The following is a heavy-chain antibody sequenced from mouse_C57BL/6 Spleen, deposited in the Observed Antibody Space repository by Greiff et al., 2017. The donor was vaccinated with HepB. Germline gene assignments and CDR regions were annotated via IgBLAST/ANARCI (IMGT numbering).Heavy chain of an antibody. CDR1: GSTFSSYA. Sequence: EVKLVESGEGLVKPGGSLKLSCAASGSTFSSYAMSWVRQTPEKRLEWVAYISSGGDYIYYADTVKGRFTISRDNARNTLYLQMSSLKSEDTAMYYCTRGGNYDYYAMDYWGQGTSVTVSS. V-gene: IGHV5-9-1*02. CDR3: TRGGNYDYYAMDY. J-gene: IGHJ4*01. CDR2: ISSGGDYI.